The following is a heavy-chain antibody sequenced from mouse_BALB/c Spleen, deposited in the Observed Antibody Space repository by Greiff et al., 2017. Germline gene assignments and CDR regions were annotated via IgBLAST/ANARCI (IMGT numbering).Heavy chain of an antibody. CDR2: ISSGSSTI. J-gene: IGHJ4*01. V-gene: IGHV5-17*02. D-gene: IGHD2-4*01. CDR1: GFTFSSFG. CDR3: AAYDYDSLYYAMDY. Sequence: EVQLVESGGGLVQPGGSRKLSCAASGFTFSSFGMHWVRQAPEKGLEWVAYISSGSSTIYYADTVKGRFTISRDNPKNTLFLQMTSLRSEDTAMYYCAAYDYDSLYYAMDYWGQGTSVTVSS.